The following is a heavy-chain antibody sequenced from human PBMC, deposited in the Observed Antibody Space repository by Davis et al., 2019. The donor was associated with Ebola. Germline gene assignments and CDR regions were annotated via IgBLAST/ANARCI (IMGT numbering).Heavy chain of an antibody. D-gene: IGHD3-10*01. V-gene: IGHV4-39*07. Sequence: MPSETLSLACTVSGGSISSSNYYWGWIRQPPGKGLEWIGSIYYSGSTYYNPSLKSRVTISVDKSKNQFSLKLSSVTAADTAVYYCARAVESMVRGVIYYFDYWGQGTLVTVSS. J-gene: IGHJ4*02. CDR3: ARAVESMVRGVIYYFDY. CDR1: GGSISSSNYY. CDR2: IYYSGST.